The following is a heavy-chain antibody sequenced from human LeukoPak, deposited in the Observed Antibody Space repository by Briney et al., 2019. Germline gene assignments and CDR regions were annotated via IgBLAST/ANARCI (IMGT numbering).Heavy chain of an antibody. J-gene: IGHJ4*02. CDR1: GGSISSGGYY. CDR2: IYYSGST. D-gene: IGHD6-19*01. Sequence: PSQTLSLTCTVSGGSISSGGYYWSWIRQHPGKGLEWLGYIYYSGSTNYNPSLKSRVTISVDTSKNQFSLKLSSVTAADTAIYYCARAVSGRFDYWGQGTLVTVSS. V-gene: IGHV4-31*03. CDR3: ARAVSGRFDY.